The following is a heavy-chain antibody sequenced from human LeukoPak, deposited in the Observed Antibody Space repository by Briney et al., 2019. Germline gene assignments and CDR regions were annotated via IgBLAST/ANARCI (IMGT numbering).Heavy chain of an antibody. Sequence: ASVKVSCKASGYTFTSYGISWVRQAPGQGLEWMGWISAYNGNTNYAQKLQGRVTMTTDTSTSTAYMELRSLRSDDTAVYYRARGDYCSGGSCYYIAVSRVLTPFDYWGQGTLVTVSS. V-gene: IGHV1-18*01. J-gene: IGHJ4*02. D-gene: IGHD2-15*01. CDR2: ISAYNGNT. CDR3: ARGDYCSGGSCYYIAVSRVLTPFDY. CDR1: GYTFTSYG.